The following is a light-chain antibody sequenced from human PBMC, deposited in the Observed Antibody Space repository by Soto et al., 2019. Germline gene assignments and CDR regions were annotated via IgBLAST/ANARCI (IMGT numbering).Light chain of an antibody. CDR3: QQYNGY. CDR1: PSINTW. J-gene: IGKJ2*01. V-gene: IGKV1-5*01. Sequence: DIQMTQSPSTLSASVGDRVTITCRARPSINTWLAWYQQKPGKAPKLLIYGDSSLESGVPSRFSGSGSGTEFTLTISSLQPDDSATYYCQQYNGYFGQGTKLEIK. CDR2: GDS.